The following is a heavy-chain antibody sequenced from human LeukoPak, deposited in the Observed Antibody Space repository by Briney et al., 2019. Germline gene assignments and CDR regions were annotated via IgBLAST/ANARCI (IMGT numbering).Heavy chain of an antibody. D-gene: IGHD2-2*01. J-gene: IGHJ6*03. CDR3: TTGSRRASYCSSTSCFVNYYMDV. CDR2: IKSKTDGGTT. V-gene: IGHV3-15*01. CDR1: GFTFSNAW. Sequence: GGSLRLSCAASGFTFSNAWMSWVRQAPGKGLEWVGRIKSKTDGGTTDYAAPVKGRFTISRDDSKNTLYLQMNSLKTEDTAVYYCTTGSRRASYCSSTSCFVNYYMDVWGKGTTVTVSS.